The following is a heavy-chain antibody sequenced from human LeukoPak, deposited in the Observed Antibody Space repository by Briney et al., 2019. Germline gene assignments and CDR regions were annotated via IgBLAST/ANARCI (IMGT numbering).Heavy chain of an antibody. CDR2: IYYSGST. CDR3: AREGSDYYDSSGYPDAFDI. D-gene: IGHD3-22*01. Sequence: SETLSLTCTVSGGSISSYYWSWIRQTPGKGLEWIGSIYYSGSTNYNPSLKSRVNISVDTSKNQFSLKLSSVTAADTAVYYCAREGSDYYDSSGYPDAFDIWGQGTMVTVSS. V-gene: IGHV4-59*01. CDR1: GGSISSYY. J-gene: IGHJ3*02.